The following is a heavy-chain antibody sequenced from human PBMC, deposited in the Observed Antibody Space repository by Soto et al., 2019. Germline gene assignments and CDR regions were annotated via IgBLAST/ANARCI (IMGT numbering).Heavy chain of an antibody. J-gene: IGHJ6*02. CDR1: GYTFTSYY. Sequence: RASVKVSCKASGYTFTSYYMHWVRQAPGQGLEWMGIINPSGGSTSYAQKFQGRVTMTRDTSTSTVYMELSSLRSEDTAVYYCARDPDPIVVVPAAILLNDYYYGMDVWGQGTTVTVSS. CDR2: INPSGGST. D-gene: IGHD2-2*02. V-gene: IGHV1-46*01. CDR3: ARDPDPIVVVPAAILLNDYYYGMDV.